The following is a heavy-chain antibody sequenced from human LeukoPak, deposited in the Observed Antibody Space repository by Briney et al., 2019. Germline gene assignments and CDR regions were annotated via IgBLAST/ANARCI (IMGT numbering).Heavy chain of an antibody. Sequence: ASVKVSCKAFGYTFTSNYMHWVRQAPGQGPEWMGVISPSGGSTTYAQKFQGRVTLTRDMSTSTDYLELSSLRSEDTAVYYCARDLNSGYSSTWYSRNFDYWGQGTLVTVSS. J-gene: IGHJ4*02. CDR3: ARDLNSGYSSTWYSRNFDY. CDR2: ISPSGGST. CDR1: GYTFTSNY. V-gene: IGHV1-46*01. D-gene: IGHD6-13*01.